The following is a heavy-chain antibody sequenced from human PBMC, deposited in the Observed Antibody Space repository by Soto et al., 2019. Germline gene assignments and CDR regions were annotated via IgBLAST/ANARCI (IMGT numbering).Heavy chain of an antibody. J-gene: IGHJ6*02. CDR3: ARGWCSGGSCTTGGMDV. CDR1: GGTFSSYA. Sequence: GASVKVSCKASGGTFSSYAISWVRQAPGQGLEWMGGIIPIFGTANYAQKFQGRVTITADESTSTAYMELSSLRSEDTAVYYCARGWCSGGSCTTGGMDVWGQGTTVTVSS. CDR2: IIPIFGTA. D-gene: IGHD2-15*01. V-gene: IGHV1-69*13.